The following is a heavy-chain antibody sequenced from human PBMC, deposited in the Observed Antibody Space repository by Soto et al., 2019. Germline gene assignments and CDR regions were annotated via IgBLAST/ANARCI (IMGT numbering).Heavy chain of an antibody. J-gene: IGHJ4*02. D-gene: IGHD1-26*01. CDR1: GFTFSSYA. V-gene: IGHV3-23*01. CDR2: ISGSGDST. Sequence: EVQLLESGGGLVQPGGSLRLSCAASGFTFSSYAMRWVRQAPVKGLEWVSAISGSGDSTYYADSVKGRFTISRDNSKNTLYLQMNSLRAEYTAVYYCARRGSGSYYDYWCQGTLVTVSS. CDR3: ARRGSGSYYDY.